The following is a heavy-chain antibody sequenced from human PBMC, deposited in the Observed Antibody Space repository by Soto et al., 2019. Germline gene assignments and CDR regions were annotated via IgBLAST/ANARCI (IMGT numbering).Heavy chain of an antibody. CDR2: IFSNDEK. CDR1: GFSLSNGKVG. D-gene: IGHD6-19*01. J-gene: IGHJ6*03. V-gene: IGHV2-26*01. CDR3: ARILFGRSVAGGYFYMDV. Sequence: HVTLKESGPVLVKPTETLTLTCTVSGFSLSNGKVGVSWIRQPPGKALEWLAHIFSNDEKSYRTSLKSRLTLSEDTSKSQVVLTMTNVDPVETATYYCARILFGRSVAGGYFYMDVWGKGTTVTVSS.